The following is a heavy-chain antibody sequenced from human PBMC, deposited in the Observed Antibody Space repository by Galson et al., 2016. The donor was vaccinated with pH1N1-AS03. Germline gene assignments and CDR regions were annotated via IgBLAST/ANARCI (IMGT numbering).Heavy chain of an antibody. Sequence: SLRLSCAASGFTINNNYMSWVRQAPGKRLEWVPVIYGGGDTFYADSVKGRFTISRDNSRNTVYLQMNSLRVEDTAVYYCAREPWGSTQGEYWGQGTLVTVSS. J-gene: IGHJ4*02. V-gene: IGHV3-53*01. CDR3: AREPWGSTQGEY. CDR2: IYGGGDT. CDR1: GFTINNNY. D-gene: IGHD3-16*01.